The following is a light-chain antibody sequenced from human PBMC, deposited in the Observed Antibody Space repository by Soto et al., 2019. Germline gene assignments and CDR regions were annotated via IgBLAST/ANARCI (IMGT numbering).Light chain of an antibody. J-gene: IGKJ1*01. Sequence: DIQMTQSPSNLSASVGDRVTITCRASQSISSWLAWYQQKPGKAPKLLIYDASSLESGVPSRFSGSGSGTEFTLTISSLQPDDFATYYGQQYNSYPWTFGQGTKVEIK. V-gene: IGKV1-5*01. CDR3: QQYNSYPWT. CDR2: DAS. CDR1: QSISSW.